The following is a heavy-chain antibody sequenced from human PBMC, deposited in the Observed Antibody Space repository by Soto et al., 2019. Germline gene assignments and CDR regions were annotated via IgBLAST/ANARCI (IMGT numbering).Heavy chain of an antibody. Sequence: QVQLVQSGAEVGKPGASVKVSCKTSGYIFTNYDINWVLQAAGQGLEWVGWMKPNTGNTGYAQKFQGRVTMTRTISISTAYMELRSLRSDDTAVNYCAKEWEEGCCFDHWGQGALVTVSS. V-gene: IGHV1-8*01. D-gene: IGHD1-26*01. J-gene: IGHJ4*02. CDR2: MKPNTGNT. CDR1: GYIFTNYD. CDR3: AKEWEEGCCFDH.